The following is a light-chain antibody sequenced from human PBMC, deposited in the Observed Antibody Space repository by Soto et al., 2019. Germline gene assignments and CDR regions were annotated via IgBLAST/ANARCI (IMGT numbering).Light chain of an antibody. CDR1: SSDVGGYNY. J-gene: IGLJ2*01. V-gene: IGLV2-14*01. CDR2: DVS. Sequence: QSALTQPASVSGSPGQSITISCTGTSSDVGGYNYVSWYQQHPGKAPKLMIYDVSNRPAGVFNRFSGSKSGNTASLTISGLQAEEEAEYYCSSYTSSSTLEVFGGGTKLTVL. CDR3: SSYTSSSTLEV.